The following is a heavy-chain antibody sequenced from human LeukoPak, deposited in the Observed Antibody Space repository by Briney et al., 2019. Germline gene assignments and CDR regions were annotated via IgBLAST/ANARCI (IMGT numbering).Heavy chain of an antibody. D-gene: IGHD2-21*02. CDR1: GGTFSSYA. Sequence: SVKVSCKASGGTFSSYAISWVRQAPGQGLEWMGGIIPIFGTANYAQKFQGRVTITADKSTSTAYMELSSLRSEDTAVYYCAAELYGGIFGHCCSFAYWGQGTLVTVSS. V-gene: IGHV1-69*06. CDR3: AAELYGGIFGHCCSFAY. J-gene: IGHJ4*02. CDR2: IIPIFGTA.